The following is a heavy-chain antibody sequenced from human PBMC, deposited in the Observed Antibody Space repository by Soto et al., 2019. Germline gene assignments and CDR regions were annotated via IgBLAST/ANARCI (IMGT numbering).Heavy chain of an antibody. V-gene: IGHV3-48*02. Sequence: GGSLRLSCAASGFTFSSYSMNWFRQAPGKGLEWVSYISSSSSTIYYADSVKGRFTISRDNAKNSLYLQMNSLRDEDTAVYYCAIRASYYDSSGYFDYWGQGTLVTVSS. D-gene: IGHD3-22*01. CDR1: GFTFSSYS. CDR3: AIRASYYDSSGYFDY. J-gene: IGHJ4*02. CDR2: ISSSSSTI.